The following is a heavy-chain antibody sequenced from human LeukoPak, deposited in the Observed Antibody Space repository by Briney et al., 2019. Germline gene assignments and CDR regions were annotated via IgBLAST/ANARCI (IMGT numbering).Heavy chain of an antibody. V-gene: IGHV3-30*01. D-gene: IGHD6-6*01. CDR1: GFTFSNYA. CDR2: ISYDGRNK. Sequence: PGGSLRLSCAASGFTFSNYAMHWVRRAPGKGLEWVAVISYDGRNKYHADSVKGRFTISRDNSKNTLYLQMNSLRAEDTAVYYCARDGSSIADYYFDYWGQGTLVTVSS. CDR3: ARDGSSIADYYFDY. J-gene: IGHJ4*02.